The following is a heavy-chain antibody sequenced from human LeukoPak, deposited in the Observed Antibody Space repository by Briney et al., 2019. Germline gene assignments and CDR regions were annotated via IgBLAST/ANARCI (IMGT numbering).Heavy chain of an antibody. V-gene: IGHV3-66*01. D-gene: IGHD3-9*01. J-gene: IGHJ4*02. CDR2: IYRDGSS. Sequence: GGSLRLSCVASGLSVSSNYMSWVRQAPGKGLEWVSVIYRDGSSYYAESVKGRFTISRDNSKNTLYIQMNSLGAEDTAVYYCARSFYDILIGYYQYFDYWGQGTLVTVSS. CDR3: ARSFYDILIGYYQYFDY. CDR1: GLSVSSNY.